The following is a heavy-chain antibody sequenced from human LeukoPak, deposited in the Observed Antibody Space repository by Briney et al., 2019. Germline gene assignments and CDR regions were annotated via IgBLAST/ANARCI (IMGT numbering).Heavy chain of an antibody. CDR2: ISSSGSTT. CDR3: SKEYGSGTSWEIDY. CDR1: GFTFSSYS. Sequence: PGGSLRLSCAASGFTFSSYSMNWVRQAPGKGLEWVSSISSSGSTTYYADSVKGRFTISRDNAKNTLYLQMNSLRAEDMALYYFSKEYGSGTSWEIDYWGQGTLVTVSS. D-gene: IGHD2-2*01. J-gene: IGHJ4*02. V-gene: IGHV3-21*04.